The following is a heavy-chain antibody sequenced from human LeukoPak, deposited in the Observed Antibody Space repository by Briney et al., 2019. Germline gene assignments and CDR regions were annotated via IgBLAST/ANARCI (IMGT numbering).Heavy chain of an antibody. Sequence: GESLKISCKGSGYSFSSYWIAWVRQMPGKGLEWMGIIYPGDSDTKYSPSFEGHVTISADKPINTAYLQWSSLKASDTAMYYCARHDGIYFDYWGQGTLVTVSS. D-gene: IGHD1-26*01. J-gene: IGHJ4*02. CDR1: GYSFSSYW. CDR3: ARHDGIYFDY. V-gene: IGHV5-51*01. CDR2: IYPGDSDT.